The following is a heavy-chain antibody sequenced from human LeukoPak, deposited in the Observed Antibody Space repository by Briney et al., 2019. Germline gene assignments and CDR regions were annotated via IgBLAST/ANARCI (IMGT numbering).Heavy chain of an antibody. CDR2: ISAYNGNT. J-gene: IGHJ4*02. D-gene: IGHD3-22*01. CDR3: ARDGYYYDSSGYYLDY. CDR1: GYTFTSYG. Sequence: GASVKVSCKASGYTFTSYGISWVRQAPGQGLEWMGWISAYNGNTNYAQKFQGRVTMTRDTSTSTVYMELSSLRSEDTAVYYCARDGYYYDSSGYYLDYWGQGTLVTVSS. V-gene: IGHV1-18*01.